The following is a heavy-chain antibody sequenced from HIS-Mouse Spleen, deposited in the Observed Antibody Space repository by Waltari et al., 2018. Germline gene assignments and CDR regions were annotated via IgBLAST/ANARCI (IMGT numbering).Heavy chain of an antibody. Sequence: QVQLVESGGGVVQPGRSLRPSCAAPGFTFSSYGMHGVRQAPGKGLEWVAVISYDGSNKYYADSVKGRFTISRDNSKNTLYLQMNSLRAEDTAVYYCAKEGSTSCYLNYWGQGTLVTVSS. CDR1: GFTFSSYG. V-gene: IGHV3-30*18. J-gene: IGHJ4*02. CDR3: AKEGSTSCYLNY. D-gene: IGHD2-2*01. CDR2: ISYDGSNK.